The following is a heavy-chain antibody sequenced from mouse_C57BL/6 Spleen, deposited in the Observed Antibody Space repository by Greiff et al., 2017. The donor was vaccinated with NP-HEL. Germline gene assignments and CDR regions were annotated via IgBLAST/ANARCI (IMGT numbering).Heavy chain of an antibody. D-gene: IGHD2-4*01. CDR3: ARGGDYDRYFDV. Sequence: VQLQQSGAELVKPGASVKISCKASGYAFCSYWMNWVKQRPGKGLEWIGQIYPGDGDTNYNGKFKGKATLTADKSSSTAYMQLSSLTSEDSAVYFCARGGDYDRYFDVWGTGTTVTVSS. CDR1: GYAFCSYW. V-gene: IGHV1-80*01. J-gene: IGHJ1*03. CDR2: IYPGDGDT.